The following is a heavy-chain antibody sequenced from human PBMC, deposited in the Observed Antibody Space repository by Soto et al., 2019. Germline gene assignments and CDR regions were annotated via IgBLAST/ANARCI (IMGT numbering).Heavy chain of an antibody. V-gene: IGHV4-30-4*01. D-gene: IGHD7-27*01. CDR1: GDLISNLDYF. Sequence: SETLSLTCSVSGDLISNLDYFWAWIRQPPGQALEYIGYIYKSATTYYNPSFESRVAISVDTSKSQFSLNVTSVTAADTAVYFCARGRYCLTGRCFPNWFDSWGQGALVTVSS. CDR3: ARGRYCLTGRCFPNWFDS. J-gene: IGHJ5*01. CDR2: IYKSATT.